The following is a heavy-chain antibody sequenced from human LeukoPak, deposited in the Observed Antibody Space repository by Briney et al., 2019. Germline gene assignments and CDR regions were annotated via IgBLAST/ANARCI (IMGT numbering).Heavy chain of an antibody. V-gene: IGHV3-15*01. CDR1: GFTFSSYA. J-gene: IGHJ6*03. D-gene: IGHD3-10*01. Sequence: GGSLRLSCAASGFTFSSYAMSWVRQAPGKGLEWVGRIKSKTDGGTTDYAAPVKGRFTISRDDSKNTLYLQMNSLKTEDTAVYYCTTDFYRGYYYMDVWGKGTTVTVSS. CDR2: IKSKTDGGTT. CDR3: TTDFYRGYYYMDV.